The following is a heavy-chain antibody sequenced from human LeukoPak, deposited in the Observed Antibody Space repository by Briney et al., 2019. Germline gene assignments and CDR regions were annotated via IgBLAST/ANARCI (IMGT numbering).Heavy chain of an antibody. CDR2: ISSSSSYI. Sequence: GGSLRLSCAASGFTFSSYSMNWVRQAPGKGLEWVSSISSSSSYIYYADSVKGRFTISRDNAKNSLYLQMNSLRAEATAVYYCAREDTYYYGSGSYYMGNWFDPWGQGTLVTVSS. D-gene: IGHD3-10*01. V-gene: IGHV3-21*01. CDR1: GFTFSSYS. CDR3: AREDTYYYGSGSYYMGNWFDP. J-gene: IGHJ5*02.